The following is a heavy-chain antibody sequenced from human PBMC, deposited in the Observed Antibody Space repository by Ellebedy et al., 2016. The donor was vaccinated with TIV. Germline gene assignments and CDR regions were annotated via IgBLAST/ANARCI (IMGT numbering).Heavy chain of an antibody. CDR2: ISHSGST. Sequence: MPSETLSLTCAVYGGSFSTYYWSWIRQPPGKGLEWIWEISHSGSTNYSPSLKSRVSISVDTSKNQFSLKLRSVTAADTAVYYCARGSHYKIAVVITSDAFDIWGQGTMVTVSS. CDR1: GGSFSTYY. V-gene: IGHV4-34*01. CDR3: ARGSHYKIAVVITSDAFDI. D-gene: IGHD3-22*01. J-gene: IGHJ3*02.